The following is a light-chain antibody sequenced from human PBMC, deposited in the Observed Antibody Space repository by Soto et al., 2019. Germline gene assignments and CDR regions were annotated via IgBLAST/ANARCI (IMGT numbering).Light chain of an antibody. CDR3: QQYVSSPQT. CDR2: GAS. Sequence: EIVMTQSPATLSVSPGERATLSCRASQSVSSNLAWYQQKPGQAPRLLIYGASTRATGIPARFSGSGSGPDFTLTIRRLEPEDFAMYFCQQYVSSPQTSGQGTKVDIK. V-gene: IGKV3-15*01. CDR1: QSVSSN. J-gene: IGKJ1*01.